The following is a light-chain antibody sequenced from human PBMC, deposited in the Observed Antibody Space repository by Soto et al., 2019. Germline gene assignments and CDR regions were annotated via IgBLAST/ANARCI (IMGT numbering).Light chain of an antibody. V-gene: IGKV1-27*01. Sequence: DIQMTQSPSSLSASVGDRVTITCRASQGISNYLAWYQQKPGKVPKLLIYAASTLRSGFPSRFSGSGSGTDFTRTISSLQSEDVATYYCPRYNSAPRTFGTGTKVEIK. CDR2: AAS. J-gene: IGKJ1*01. CDR3: PRYNSAPRT. CDR1: QGISNY.